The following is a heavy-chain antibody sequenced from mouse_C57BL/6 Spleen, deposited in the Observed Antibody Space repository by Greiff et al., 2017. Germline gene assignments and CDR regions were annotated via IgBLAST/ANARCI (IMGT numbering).Heavy chain of an antibody. CDR1: GYTFTDYY. Sequence: VQLQQSGPVLVKPGASVKMSCKASGYTFTDYYMNWVKQSHGKSLEWIGVINPYNGGTSYNQNFKGKATLTVDKSSSTAYMELNSLTSEDSAVYYCAREGFTTVVADFDYWGQGTTLTVSS. J-gene: IGHJ2*01. CDR2: INPYNGGT. V-gene: IGHV1-19*01. D-gene: IGHD1-1*01. CDR3: AREGFTTVVADFDY.